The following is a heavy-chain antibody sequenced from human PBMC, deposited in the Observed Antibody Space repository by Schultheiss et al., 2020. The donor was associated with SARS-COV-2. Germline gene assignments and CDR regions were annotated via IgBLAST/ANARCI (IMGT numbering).Heavy chain of an antibody. CDR1: GFTFSSYS. V-gene: IGHV3-21*05. CDR2: ISSSSSYI. CDR3: ARGLTYYDFWSGYSLFDY. Sequence: GGSLRLSCAASGFTFSSYSMNWVRQAPGKGLEWVSYISSSSSYIYYADSVKGRFTISRDNAKNSLYLQMNSLRAEDTAVYYCARGLTYYDFWSGYSLFDYWGQGTLVTVSS. D-gene: IGHD3-3*01. J-gene: IGHJ4*02.